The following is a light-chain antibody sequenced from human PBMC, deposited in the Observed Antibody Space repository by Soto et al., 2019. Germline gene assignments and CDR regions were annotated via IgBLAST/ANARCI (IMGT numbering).Light chain of an antibody. J-gene: IGKJ2*01. CDR1: SSSKW. CDR2: DVS. V-gene: IGKV1-5*01. Sequence: DIQMTQSPSTLAAAVGDTVTMTCRSSSKWLAWYQKKPGKAPKLLIYDVSNLERGVPPRFSGSTSGAESTLTITGLQPDDLGTYYCQRTIDFTLRQGTKVEIK. CDR3: QRTIDFT.